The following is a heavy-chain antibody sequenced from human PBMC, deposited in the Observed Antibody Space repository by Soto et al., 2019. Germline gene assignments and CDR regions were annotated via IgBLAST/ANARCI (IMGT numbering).Heavy chain of an antibody. J-gene: IGHJ4*02. CDR1: GYSVSRNSVA. CDR3: ARSHPHSSSWYTFDY. Sequence: SHTLSLTCAISGYSVSRNSVALNWIRQSPSRGLEWLGRTYYRSKWNNDYAGSVRSRIIINPDTSKNQFSLQLNSVTPEDTAMYYCARSHPHSSSWYTFDYWGQGTLVTVSS. V-gene: IGHV6-1*01. D-gene: IGHD6-13*01. CDR2: TYYRSKWNN.